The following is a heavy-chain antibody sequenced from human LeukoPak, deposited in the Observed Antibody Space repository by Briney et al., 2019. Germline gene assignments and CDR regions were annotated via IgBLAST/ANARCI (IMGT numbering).Heavy chain of an antibody. Sequence: GGSLRLSCAASGFTFSGYGMNWVRQAPGKGLEWVSYITSSNSTMYYADSVKGRFTISRDNAKNSLYLQMNSLRDEDTAVYYCARDRLKDYWGQGTLVTVSS. V-gene: IGHV3-48*02. J-gene: IGHJ4*02. CDR1: GFTFSGYG. CDR2: ITSSNSTM. CDR3: ARDRLKDY.